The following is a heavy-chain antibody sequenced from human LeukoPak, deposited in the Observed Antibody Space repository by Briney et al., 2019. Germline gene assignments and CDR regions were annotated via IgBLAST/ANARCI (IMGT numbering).Heavy chain of an antibody. D-gene: IGHD6-19*01. CDR2: INPNSGGI. CDR3: AKTGRKQWPPYYFDY. CDR1: GYSFTGYY. Sequence: GASVKVSCKTSGYSFTGYYIHWVRQAPGQGLEWMGWINPNSGGINYAQKFQGRVTMTRDASITTAYMELRRLTSDDTAVYYCAKTGRKQWPPYYFDYWGQGTLVTVSS. J-gene: IGHJ4*02. V-gene: IGHV1-2*02.